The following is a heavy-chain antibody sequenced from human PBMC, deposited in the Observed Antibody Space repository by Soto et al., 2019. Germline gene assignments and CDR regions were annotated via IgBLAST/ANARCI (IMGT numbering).Heavy chain of an antibody. V-gene: IGHV1-18*01. D-gene: IGHD2-15*01. Sequence: QVQLVQSGAEVKKPGASVKVSCKASGYTFSTYGINWVRQAPGQGIEWMGWISVYNGNTNYAQKFQDRVTLTTDTLTSTTYMEVRTLTSDDTAVYYCGRVGSASSPADYWGQGTLVTVSS. CDR1: GYTFSTYG. J-gene: IGHJ4*02. CDR2: ISVYNGNT. CDR3: GRVGSASSPADY.